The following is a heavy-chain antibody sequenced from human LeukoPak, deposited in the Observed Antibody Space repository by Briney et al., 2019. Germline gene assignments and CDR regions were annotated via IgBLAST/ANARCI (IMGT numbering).Heavy chain of an antibody. CDR2: ISSSSSTI. J-gene: IGHJ4*02. D-gene: IGHD6-19*01. Sequence: GGSLRLSCAASGFTFSSYSMNWVRQAPGKGLEWVSYISSSSSTIYYADSVKGRFTISRDNSKNTLYLQMNSPRTEDTAVYYCARGYQWLVNVDYWGQGTLVTVSS. V-gene: IGHV3-48*01. CDR1: GFTFSSYS. CDR3: ARGYQWLVNVDY.